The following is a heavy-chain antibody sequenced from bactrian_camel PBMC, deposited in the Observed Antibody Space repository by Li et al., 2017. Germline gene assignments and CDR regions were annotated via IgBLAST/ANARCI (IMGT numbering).Heavy chain of an antibody. J-gene: IGHJ4*01. CDR3: AARSQPGVVPPLVETSYNR. CDR1: GYTYSGMC. Sequence: DVQLVESGGGSVQAGGSLRLSCSASGYTYSGMCMAWFRQAPGKEREEVAHIDSKGIMTYAKSVEGRFTISRVNAKNLYLQMNALLPEDTGMYCCAARSQPGVVPPLVETSYNRWGQGTQVTVS. V-gene: IGHV3S31*01. D-gene: IGHD2*01. CDR2: IDSKGIMT.